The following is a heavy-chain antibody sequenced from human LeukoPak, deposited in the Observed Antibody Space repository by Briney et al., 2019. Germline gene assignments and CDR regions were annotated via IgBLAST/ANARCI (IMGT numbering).Heavy chain of an antibody. J-gene: IGHJ4*02. D-gene: IGHD1-26*01. CDR3: ARDHNTWASYYFDY. CDR1: GYTFTSYD. Sequence: ASVKVSCKASGYTFTSYDINWVRQAPGQGLEWMGIINPSGGSTSYAQKFQGRVTMTRDTSTSTVYMELSSLRSEDTAVYYCARDHNTWASYYFDYWGQGTLVTVSS. CDR2: INPSGGST. V-gene: IGHV1-46*01.